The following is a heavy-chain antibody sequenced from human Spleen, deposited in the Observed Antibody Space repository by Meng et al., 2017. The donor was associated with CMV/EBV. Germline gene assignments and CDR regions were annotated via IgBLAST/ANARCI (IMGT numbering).Heavy chain of an antibody. CDR3: ITHYYDSSGYYWEY. J-gene: IGHJ4*02. Sequence: GESLKISCAASGFTVSSYAMSWVRQAPGKGLEWVSVIYSGGSSTYYADSVKGRFTISRDNSKNTLYLQMNSLKTEDTAVYYCITHYYDSSGYYWEYWGQGTLVTVSS. D-gene: IGHD3-22*01. V-gene: IGHV3-23*03. CDR2: IYSGGSST. CDR1: GFTVSSYA.